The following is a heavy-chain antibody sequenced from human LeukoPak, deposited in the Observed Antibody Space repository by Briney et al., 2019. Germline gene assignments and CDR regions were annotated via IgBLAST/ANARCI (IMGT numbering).Heavy chain of an antibody. Sequence: GGSLRLSCAASGFTVSSNYMSWVRQAPGKGLEWVSVIYSGGSTYYADSVKGRFTISRHNSKNTLYLQMNSLRAEDTAVYYCARSLPDSSGYYPTYFDYWGQGTLVTVSS. CDR3: ARSLPDSSGYYPTYFDY. CDR1: GFTVSSNY. CDR2: IYSGGST. V-gene: IGHV3-53*04. D-gene: IGHD3-22*01. J-gene: IGHJ4*02.